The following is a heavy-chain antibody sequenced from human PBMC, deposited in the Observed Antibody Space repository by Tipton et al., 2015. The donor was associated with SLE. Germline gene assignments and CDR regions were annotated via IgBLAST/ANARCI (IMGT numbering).Heavy chain of an antibody. V-gene: IGHV4-34*01. J-gene: IGHJ1*01. CDR2: IYYSGST. CDR1: GGSFSGYY. CDR3: ARGGELYPD. D-gene: IGHD2-8*01. Sequence: TLSLTCAVYGGSFSGYYWSWIRQPPGKGLEWIGSIYYSGSTNYNPSLKSRVTISVDTSKNQFSLKLSSVTAADTAVYYCARGGELYPDSGQGTLVTVSS.